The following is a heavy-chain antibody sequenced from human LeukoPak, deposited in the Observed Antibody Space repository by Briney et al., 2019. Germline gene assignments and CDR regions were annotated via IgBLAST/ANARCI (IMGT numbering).Heavy chain of an antibody. CDR3: AKDASGSYHS. V-gene: IGHV3-30*18. D-gene: IGHD3-10*01. CDR2: ISYDANYE. J-gene: IGHJ5*02. CDR1: GFTFSTHG. Sequence: SGGSLRLSCAASGFTFSTHGMHWVRQAPGKGLEWVALISYDANYEYCAASVKGRFTISRDNSRNTVYLQMNSLRPEDTAVYYCAKDASGSYHSWGQGTLVTVSS.